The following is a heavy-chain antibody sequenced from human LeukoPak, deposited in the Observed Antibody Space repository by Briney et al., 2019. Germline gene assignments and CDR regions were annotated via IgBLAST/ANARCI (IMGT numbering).Heavy chain of an antibody. CDR2: INPNSGGT. D-gene: IGHD1-1*01. J-gene: IGHJ4*02. V-gene: IGHV1-2*02. CDR3: ARGSQLFDY. CDR1: VYTFTGYY. Sequence: GASVKVSCKSSVYTFTGYYMHGVRQAPGQGREWMGWINPNSGGTNYAQKFQGRVTMTRDTSISTAYMELSRLRSDDTAVYSCARGSQLFDYWGQGTLVTVSP.